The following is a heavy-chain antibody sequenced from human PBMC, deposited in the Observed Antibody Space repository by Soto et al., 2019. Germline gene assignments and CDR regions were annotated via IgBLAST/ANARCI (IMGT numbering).Heavy chain of an antibody. CDR1: GFTITKYP. J-gene: IGHJ4*02. D-gene: IGHD1-26*01. CDR2: IGGSGGST. CDR3: EKGSGEGAAWGDFDY. Sequence: EVQLLESGGGLVQPGGSLRLSCATSGFTITKYPMSWVRQAPGKGLEWVSTIGGSGGSTYYADSVKGRFTISRDNSKNTLNLQMNSLRAEDTAGYFCEKGSGEGAAWGDFDYWGQGALVTVSS. V-gene: IGHV3-23*01.